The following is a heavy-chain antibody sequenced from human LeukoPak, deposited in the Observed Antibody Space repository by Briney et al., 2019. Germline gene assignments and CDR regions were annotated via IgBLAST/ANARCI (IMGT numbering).Heavy chain of an antibody. CDR3: ARLYNGYNYQFDY. CDR1: GGSFTTYY. CDR2: IYYSGST. D-gene: IGHD5-24*01. V-gene: IGHV4-59*01. J-gene: IGHJ4*02. Sequence: SETLSLTCTVSGGSFTTYYWSWIRQPPGKGLEWIGYIYYSGSTNYNPSLKSRVTISVDTSKNQFSLKLSSVTAADTAVYYCARLYNGYNYQFDYWGQGTLVTVSS.